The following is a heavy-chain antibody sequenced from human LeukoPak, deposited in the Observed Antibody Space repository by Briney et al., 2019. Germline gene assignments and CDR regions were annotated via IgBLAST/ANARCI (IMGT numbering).Heavy chain of an antibody. CDR2: IKQDGSEK. Sequence: GGSLRLSCAASGFTVSSKYMSWVRQAPGKGLEWVANIKQDGSEKYYVDSVKGRFTISRDNAKNSLYLQMNSLRAEDTAVYYCARAQSYNYDFWSGYSLYFDYWGQGTLVTVSS. CDR1: GFTVSSKY. J-gene: IGHJ4*02. CDR3: ARAQSYNYDFWSGYSLYFDY. D-gene: IGHD3-3*01. V-gene: IGHV3-7*01.